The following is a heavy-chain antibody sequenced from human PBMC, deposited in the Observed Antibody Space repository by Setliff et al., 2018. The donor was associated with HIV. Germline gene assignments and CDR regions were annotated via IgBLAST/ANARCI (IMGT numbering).Heavy chain of an antibody. D-gene: IGHD6-13*01. CDR2: ISAYNGDT. V-gene: IGHV1-18*03. CDR1: GYTFTGYA. Sequence: ASVKVSCKASGYTFTGYAISWVRQAPGQGLEWLGWISAYNGDTNNAQKVQGRVSMTIDTSTSTAYMELRSLRSDDMAVYYCARRGVFDAFDIWGQGTMVTVSS. J-gene: IGHJ3*02. CDR3: ARRGVFDAFDI.